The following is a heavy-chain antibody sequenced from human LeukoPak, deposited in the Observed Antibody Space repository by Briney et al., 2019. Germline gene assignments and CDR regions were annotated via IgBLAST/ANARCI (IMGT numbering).Heavy chain of an antibody. V-gene: IGHV3-21*01. D-gene: IGHD6-13*01. Sequence: GGSLRLSCAASGFTFSSYSMNWVRQAPGKGLEWVSSISSSSSYIYYADSVKGRFTISRDNAKNSLYLQMNSLRAEDTAVYYCASVRIAAAGRPTSFFDYWGQGTLVTVSS. CDR2: ISSSSSYI. J-gene: IGHJ4*02. CDR3: ASVRIAAAGRPTSFFDY. CDR1: GFTFSSYS.